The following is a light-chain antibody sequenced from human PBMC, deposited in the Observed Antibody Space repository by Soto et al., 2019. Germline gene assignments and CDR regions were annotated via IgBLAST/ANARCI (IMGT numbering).Light chain of an antibody. J-gene: IGLJ3*02. V-gene: IGLV1-44*01. CDR3: AAWDDSLNGPV. Sequence: QAVVTQPPSASGTPGQRVTISCSGSSSNIGTNTVNWYHQLPGTAPKLLIYSTNQRPSGVPDRFSGSKSGTSASLAISGLQSEDEADYYCAAWDDSLNGPVFGGGTKVTVL. CDR2: STN. CDR1: SSNIGTNT.